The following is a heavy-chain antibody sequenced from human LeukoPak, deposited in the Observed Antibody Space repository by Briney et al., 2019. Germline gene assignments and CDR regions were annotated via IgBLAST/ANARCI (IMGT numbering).Heavy chain of an antibody. CDR3: AKSGGYGLIDY. Sequence: SETLSLTCTVSGGSISSSSYYWGWIRQPPGKGLEWIGSMYHSGSTYYNPSLKSRVTISVDTSKNQFSLKVTSVTAADTAVYYCAKSGGYGLIDYWGQGTLVTVSS. CDR1: GGSISSSSYY. J-gene: IGHJ4*02. V-gene: IGHV4-39*01. D-gene: IGHD6-25*01. CDR2: MYHSGST.